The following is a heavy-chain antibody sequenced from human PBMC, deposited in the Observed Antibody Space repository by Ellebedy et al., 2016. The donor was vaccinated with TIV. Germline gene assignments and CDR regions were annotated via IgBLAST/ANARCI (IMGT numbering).Heavy chain of an antibody. CDR1: RFTFSSYW. CDR2: INQDAGEK. V-gene: IGHV3-7*01. CDR3: ATDGSYGDYRSPTHAFVM. Sequence: GESLKISCAASRFTFSSYWMSWVRQAPGKGLEWVANINQDAGEKYYVDSVKGRFTVSRDNAKNSLYLQMTSLRADDTAVYYCATDGSYGDYRSPTHAFVMWGQGTMVIVSS. J-gene: IGHJ3*02. D-gene: IGHD4-17*01.